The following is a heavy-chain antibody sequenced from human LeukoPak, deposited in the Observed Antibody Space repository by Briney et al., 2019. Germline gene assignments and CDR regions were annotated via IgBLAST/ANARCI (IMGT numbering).Heavy chain of an antibody. CDR1: GFTFSGFY. Sequence: PGGSLRLSCAASGFTFSGFYMHWVRQASGKGLEWVGLIRSEPKSYTTVYAASVQGRFTISRDDSKNTAYLQMNSLKDEDTAVYSCTRQDGRGSRCAYVDSWGQGTLVTVSS. V-gene: IGHV3-73*01. CDR2: IRSEPKSYTT. CDR3: TRQDGRGSRCAYVDS. J-gene: IGHJ4*02. D-gene: IGHD2-2*01.